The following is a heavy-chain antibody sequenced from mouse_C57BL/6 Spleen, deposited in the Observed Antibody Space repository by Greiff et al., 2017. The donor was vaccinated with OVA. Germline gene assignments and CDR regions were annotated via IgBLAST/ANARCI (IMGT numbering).Heavy chain of an antibody. V-gene: IGHV1-18*01. J-gene: IGHJ4*01. CDR3: ARNDYDYEGGAMDY. Sequence: VQLQQSGPELVKPGASVKIPCKASGYTFTDYNMDWVKQSHGKSLEWIGDINPNNGGTIYNQKFKGKATLTVDKSSSTAYMELRSLTSEDTAVYYCARNDYDYEGGAMDYWGQGTSVTVSS. CDR2: INPNNGGT. CDR1: GYTFTDYN. D-gene: IGHD2-4*01.